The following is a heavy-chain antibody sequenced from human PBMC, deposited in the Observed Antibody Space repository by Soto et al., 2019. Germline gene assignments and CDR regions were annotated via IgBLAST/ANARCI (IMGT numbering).Heavy chain of an antibody. V-gene: IGHV4-39*01. Sequence: QLQLQESGPGLVKPSETLSLTCTVSGGSISSSSYYWGWIRQPPGKGLEWIGSIYYSGSTYYNPSLKSRVTISVDTAKNQFSLKLSSVTAADTAVYYCARGLERHTLDYWGQGTLVTVSS. CDR1: GGSISSSSYY. CDR2: IYYSGST. CDR3: ARGLERHTLDY. D-gene: IGHD1-1*01. J-gene: IGHJ4*02.